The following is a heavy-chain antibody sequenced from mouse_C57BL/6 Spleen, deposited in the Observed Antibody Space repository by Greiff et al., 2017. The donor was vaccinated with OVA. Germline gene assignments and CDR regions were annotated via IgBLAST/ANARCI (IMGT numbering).Heavy chain of an antibody. Sequence: EVKLVESGGGLVQPGGSMKLSCVASGFTFSNYWMNWVRQSPEKGLEWVAQIRLKSDNYATHYAESVKGRFTISRDDSKSSVYLQMNNLRAEDTGIYYCTYDYDAGFAYWGQGTLVTVSA. CDR2: IRLKSDNYAT. D-gene: IGHD2-4*01. J-gene: IGHJ3*01. V-gene: IGHV6-3*01. CDR3: TYDYDAGFAY. CDR1: GFTFSNYW.